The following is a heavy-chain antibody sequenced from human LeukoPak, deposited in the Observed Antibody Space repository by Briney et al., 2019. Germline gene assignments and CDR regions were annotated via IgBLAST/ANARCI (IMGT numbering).Heavy chain of an antibody. Sequence: SETLSLTCAVYGGAFSGYYWSWIRQPPGKGLEWIGEINHSGSTNYNPSLKSRVTISADPSKNQFSLRLSSVTAADTAVYYCAKMEGLAFDYWGQGTLVTVSS. J-gene: IGHJ4*02. V-gene: IGHV4-34*01. CDR3: AKMEGLAFDY. CDR1: GGAFSGYY. CDR2: INHSGST. D-gene: IGHD2-8*01.